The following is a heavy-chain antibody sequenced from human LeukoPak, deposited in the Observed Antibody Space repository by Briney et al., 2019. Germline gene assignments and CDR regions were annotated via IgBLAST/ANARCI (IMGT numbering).Heavy chain of an antibody. V-gene: IGHV4-61*02. CDR2: VYTSGST. CDR1: GGSISSDMYY. J-gene: IGHJ4*02. CDR3: AREGGYYDSSGSYRWYFDY. Sequence: PSETLSLTCNVSGGSISSDMYYWTWIRQPAGKGLEWIGRVYTSGSTTYNPSLRSRPIISIDTSKNQFSLNLSSVTAADTAVYYCAREGGYYDSSGSYRWYFDYWGQGTLVTVSS. D-gene: IGHD3-22*01.